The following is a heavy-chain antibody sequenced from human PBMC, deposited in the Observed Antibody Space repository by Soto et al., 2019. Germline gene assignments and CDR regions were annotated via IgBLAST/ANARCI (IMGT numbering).Heavy chain of an antibody. Sequence: EAQLEESGGGLVQPGGSLRLSCAASGFSFNNFDMHWVRQATGKGLEWVSGIGVLGDTYYPGSVNGRFTISRENAKNSLYLQMNSLTAGDTAVYYCARGVLGPGDYYYGMDVWGQGTTVTVSS. CDR2: IGVLGDT. D-gene: IGHD7-27*01. CDR3: ARGVLGPGDYYYGMDV. J-gene: IGHJ6*02. V-gene: IGHV3-13*01. CDR1: GFSFNNFD.